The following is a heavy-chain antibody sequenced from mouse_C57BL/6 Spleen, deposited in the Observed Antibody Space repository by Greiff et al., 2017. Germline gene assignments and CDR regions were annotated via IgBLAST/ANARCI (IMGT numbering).Heavy chain of an antibody. D-gene: IGHD2-5*01. V-gene: IGHV5-4*01. J-gene: IGHJ3*01. CDR3: ARAYYSNTWFAY. CDR2: ISDGGSYT. CDR1: GFTFSSYA. Sequence: EVQLVESGGGLVKPGGSLKLSCAASGFTFSSYAMSWVRQTPEKRLEWVATISDGGSYTYYPDNVKGRFTISRDNAKNNLYLQRSHLKSEDTAMYYCARAYYSNTWFAYWGQGTLVTVSA.